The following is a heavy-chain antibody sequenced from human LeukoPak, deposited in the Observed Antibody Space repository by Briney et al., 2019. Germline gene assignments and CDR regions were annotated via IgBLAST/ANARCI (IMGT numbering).Heavy chain of an antibody. Sequence: SVKVSCKASGRTFSRYAISWVRQAPGQGLEWMGGIIPIFGTANYAQKFQGRVTITADESTSTAYMELSSLRSEDTAVYYCASAGWQLVQGAFDYWGQGTLVTVSS. D-gene: IGHD6-6*01. J-gene: IGHJ4*02. CDR3: ASAGWQLVQGAFDY. CDR1: GRTFSRYA. V-gene: IGHV1-69*13. CDR2: IIPIFGTA.